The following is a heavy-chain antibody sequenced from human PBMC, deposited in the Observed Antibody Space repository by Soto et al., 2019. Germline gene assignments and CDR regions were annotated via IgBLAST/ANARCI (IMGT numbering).Heavy chain of an antibody. D-gene: IGHD4-17*01. CDR3: AAGAYGDYQPSEY. Sequence: SVKVSCKASGFTFTSSAVQWVRQARGQRLEWIGWIVVGSGNTNYAQKFQERVTITRDMSTSTAYMELSSLRSEDTAVYYCAAGAYGDYQPSEYWGQGTLVTVSS. J-gene: IGHJ4*02. CDR1: GFTFTSSA. CDR2: IVVGSGNT. V-gene: IGHV1-58*01.